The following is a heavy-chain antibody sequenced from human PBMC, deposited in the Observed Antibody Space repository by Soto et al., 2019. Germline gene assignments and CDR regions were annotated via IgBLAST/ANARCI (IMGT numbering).Heavy chain of an antibody. V-gene: IGHV4-61*01. J-gene: IGHJ4*02. Sequence: QVQLQESGPGLVKPSETLSLTCTVSGGSVSSGSYYWSWIRQPPGKGLEWIGYIYYSGSTNYNPSLKSRVTISVDTSKNQFSLKLSSVTAADTAVYYCARAAKNYFDYWGQGTLVTVSS. CDR1: GGSVSSGSYY. D-gene: IGHD5-18*01. CDR3: ARAAKNYFDY. CDR2: IYYSGST.